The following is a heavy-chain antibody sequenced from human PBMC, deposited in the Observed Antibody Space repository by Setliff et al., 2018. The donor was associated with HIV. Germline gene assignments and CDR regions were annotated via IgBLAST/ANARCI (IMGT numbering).Heavy chain of an antibody. CDR2: IYTTGGT. Sequence: SETLSLTCNISGVSIPTNYWNWIRQPAGKGLEWIGRIYTTGGTNYNPALKSRVTMLIDTSKNQISLKLNSVTAADTATYYCARSNPGITAGLLAYWGPGTLVTV. CDR1: GVSIPTNY. J-gene: IGHJ4*02. V-gene: IGHV4-4*07. D-gene: IGHD6-13*01. CDR3: ARSNPGITAGLLAY.